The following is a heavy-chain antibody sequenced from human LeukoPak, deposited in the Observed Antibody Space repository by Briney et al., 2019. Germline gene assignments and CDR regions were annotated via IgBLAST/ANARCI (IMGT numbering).Heavy chain of an antibody. V-gene: IGHV3-53*01. D-gene: IGHD4-17*01. J-gene: IGHJ4*02. CDR3: ARGVKNGDYAAY. CDR2: IYSGGTT. Sequence: AGGSLRLSCAASGFSVSSNYMSWVRQAPGKGLEWVSVIYSGGTTYSSDSVKGRFTISRDNSKNTLYLQMNSLRGEDSAVYYCARGVKNGDYAAYWGQGTLVTVSS. CDR1: GFSVSSNY.